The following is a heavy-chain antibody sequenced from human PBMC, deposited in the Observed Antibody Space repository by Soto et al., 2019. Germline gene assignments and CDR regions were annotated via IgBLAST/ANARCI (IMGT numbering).Heavy chain of an antibody. V-gene: IGHV3-21*01. CDR1: GFKFSSYI. J-gene: IGHJ4*02. Sequence: EVQLVESGGGLVKPGGSLRLSCAASGFKFSSYIMNWVRQAPGKGLEWVSSVSSGSGYISYADSVKGRFTVSRDNAKNSVYLQMNRLRVEYTAIDFCAREESDTFDYWGKGTLVSVAS. CDR3: AREESDTFDY. CDR2: VSSGSGYI.